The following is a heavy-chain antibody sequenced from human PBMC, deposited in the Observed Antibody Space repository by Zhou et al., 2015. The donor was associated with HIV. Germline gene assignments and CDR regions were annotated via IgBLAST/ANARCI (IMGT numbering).Heavy chain of an antibody. V-gene: IGHV7-4-1*02. D-gene: IGHD2-21*02. CDR1: GYIFTDFA. CDR3: ARDRYCGSDKCYAPEYFHP. Sequence: QVQLVQSGSELRTPGASVKVSCKASGYIFTDFAIDWLRQAPGRGLEWMGWINTATGNPTYAQDFRGRLAFSLDTTVNTAYLQISGLKAEDTAVYFCARDRYCGSDKCYAPEYFHPWGQGTLVTVSS. J-gene: IGHJ1*01. CDR2: INTATGNP.